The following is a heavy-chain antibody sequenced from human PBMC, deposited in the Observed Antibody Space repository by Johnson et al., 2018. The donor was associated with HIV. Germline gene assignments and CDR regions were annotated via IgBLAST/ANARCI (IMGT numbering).Heavy chain of an antibody. D-gene: IGHD2-15*01. V-gene: IGHV3-30*04. CDR1: GFTFDDYT. J-gene: IGHJ3*02. CDR2: ISYDGSDK. Sequence: QVQLVESGGGLVQPGRSLRLSCAVSGFTFDDYTMHWVRQGPGKGLEWVAVISYDGSDKYYADSVKGRFTISRDNSKNTLYLQMNSLRAEDTAAYSCARGDRSTYSRRGAFDIWGQGTMVTVSS. CDR3: ARGDRSTYSRRGAFDI.